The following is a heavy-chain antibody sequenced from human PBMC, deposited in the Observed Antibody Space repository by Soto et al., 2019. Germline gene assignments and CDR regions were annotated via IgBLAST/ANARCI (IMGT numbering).Heavy chain of an antibody. J-gene: IGHJ4*02. CDR2: IYYSGST. V-gene: IGHV4-59*01. Sequence: PSETLSLTCTVSGGSISSYYWSWIRQPPGKGLEWIGYIYYSGSTNYNPSLKSRVTISVDTSKNQFSLKLSSVTAADTAVYYCARAGDYYDSSGYLPFGYWGQGTLVTVSS. D-gene: IGHD3-22*01. CDR3: ARAGDYYDSSGYLPFGY. CDR1: GGSISSYY.